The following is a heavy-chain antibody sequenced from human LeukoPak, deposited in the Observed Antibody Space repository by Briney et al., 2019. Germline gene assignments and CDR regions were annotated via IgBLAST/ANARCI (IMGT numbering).Heavy chain of an antibody. Sequence: GGSLRLSWAASGFTFSSYAMHWVRQAPGKGLEWVAVISYDGSNKYYADSVKGRFTISRDNSKNTLYLQMNSLRAEDTAVYYCTRGVYGGNPRLDYWGQGTLVTVSS. J-gene: IGHJ4*02. CDR3: TRGVYGGNPRLDY. CDR1: GFTFSSYA. V-gene: IGHV3-30*01. CDR2: ISYDGSNK. D-gene: IGHD4-23*01.